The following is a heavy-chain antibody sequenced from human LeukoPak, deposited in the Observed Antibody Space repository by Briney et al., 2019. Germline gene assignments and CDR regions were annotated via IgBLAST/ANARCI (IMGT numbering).Heavy chain of an antibody. CDR1: GGSISSYY. CDR3: ARLIRGYCSSTSCPDYYYYYYMDV. D-gene: IGHD2-2*01. J-gene: IGHJ6*03. CDR2: INHSGST. Sequence: SETLSLTCTVSGGSISSYYWSWIRQPPGKGLEWIGEINHSGSTNYNPSLKSRVTISVDTSKNQFSLKLSSVTAADTAVYYCARLIRGYCSSTSCPDYYYYYYMDVWGKGTTVTVSS. V-gene: IGHV4-34*01.